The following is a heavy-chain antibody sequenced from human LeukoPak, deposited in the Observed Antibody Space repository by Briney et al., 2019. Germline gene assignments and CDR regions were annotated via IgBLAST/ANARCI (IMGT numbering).Heavy chain of an antibody. CDR2: IRYDGSNK. D-gene: IGHD2-2*01. CDR1: GFTFSSYG. Sequence: GGSLRLSCAASGFTFSSYGMHWVRQAPGKGLEWVAFIRYDGSNKFYADSVKGRFTISRDNSKNTLYLQMNSLRAEDTAVYYCAKGWSFVVVGPAAMLNSYYFDYWGQGTLVTVSS. CDR3: AKGWSFVVVGPAAMLNSYYFDY. J-gene: IGHJ4*02. V-gene: IGHV3-30*02.